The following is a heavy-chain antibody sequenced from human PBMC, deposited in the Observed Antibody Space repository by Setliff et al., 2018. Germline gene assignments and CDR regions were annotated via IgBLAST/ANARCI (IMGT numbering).Heavy chain of an antibody. CDR2: VSPIDDGKP. D-gene: IGHD2-2*01. CDR1: GYSFTSYD. CDR3: SRLVRFCTRTTCQGASANEH. J-gene: IGHJ4*02. Sequence: ASVKVSCKASGYSFTSYDINWVRLAAGQGLEWMGWVSPIDDGKPGYAQKFQGRVTITWVTSISTAYMELSSLRSEDTAVYYCSRLVRFCTRTTCQGASANEHWGQGTLVTVSS. V-gene: IGHV1-8*01.